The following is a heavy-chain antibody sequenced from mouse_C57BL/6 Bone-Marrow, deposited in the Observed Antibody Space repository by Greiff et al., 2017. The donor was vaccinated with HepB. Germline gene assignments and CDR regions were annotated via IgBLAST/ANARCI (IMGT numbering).Heavy chain of an antibody. CDR1: GFTFSDYY. Sequence: EVQLQESGGGLVQPGGSLKHSCATSGFTFSDYYMYWVRQTPEKRLEWVAYISNGGGSTYYPDTVKGRFTTSRDNAKNTLYLQMSRLKSEDTSMYYYARHSHSSSMHYLCQRTSFSVSS. J-gene: IGHJ4*01. V-gene: IGHV5-12*02. CDR2: ISNGGGST. D-gene: IGHD2-12*01. CDR3: ARHSHSSSMHY.